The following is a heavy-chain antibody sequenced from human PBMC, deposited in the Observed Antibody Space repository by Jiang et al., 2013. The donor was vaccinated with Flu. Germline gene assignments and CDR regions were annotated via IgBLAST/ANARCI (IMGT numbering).Heavy chain of an antibody. CDR3: AKVDEYYGSGSNRLKRPFDL. Sequence: GGGVVQPGRSLRLSCAASGFTFSSYGMHWVRQAPGKGLEWVAVISYDGSNKYYADSVKGRFTISRDNSKNTLYLQMNSLRAEDTAVYYCAKVDEYYGSGSNRLKRPFDLWGRGTLVTVSS. D-gene: IGHD3-10*01. CDR1: GFTFSSYG. CDR2: ISYDGSNK. J-gene: IGHJ2*01. V-gene: IGHV3-30*18.